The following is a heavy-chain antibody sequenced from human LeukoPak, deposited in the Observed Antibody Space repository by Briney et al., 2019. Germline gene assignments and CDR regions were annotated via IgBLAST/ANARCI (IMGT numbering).Heavy chain of an antibody. V-gene: IGHV3-7*01. D-gene: IGHD3-10*01. CDR1: GFTFSSYG. J-gene: IGHJ4*02. CDR2: IKQDGSEK. Sequence: PGGSLRLSCAASGFTFSSYGMHWVRQAPGKGPEWVANIKQDGSEKYYVDSVKGRFTISRDNAKKSLYLQMNSLRAEDTAMYYCTRERPYNYGSGALLYYFDSWGQGTLVTVSS. CDR3: TRERPYNYGSGALLYYFDS.